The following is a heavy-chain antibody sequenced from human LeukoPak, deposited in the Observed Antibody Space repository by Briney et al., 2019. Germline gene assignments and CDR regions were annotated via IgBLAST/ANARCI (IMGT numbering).Heavy chain of an antibody. J-gene: IGHJ6*03. D-gene: IGHD2-15*01. CDR3: ARDRAVALPTYYYYMDV. Sequence: GGSPRLSCAASGFTFDDYAMHWVRQAPGKGLEWVSGINWNGGSTGYADSVKGRFTISRDNSQNTVHLQMNSLQIEDTGVYYCARDRAVALPTYYYYMDVWGKGTTVTVSS. CDR1: GFTFDDYA. V-gene: IGHV3-20*04. CDR2: INWNGGST.